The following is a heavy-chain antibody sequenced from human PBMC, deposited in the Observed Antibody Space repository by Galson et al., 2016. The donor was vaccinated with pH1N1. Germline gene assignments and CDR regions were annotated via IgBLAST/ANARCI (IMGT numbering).Heavy chain of an antibody. D-gene: IGHD5-12*01. CDR2: FNPNRGDS. Sequence: SVKVSCKASGYTFTSFYIHWVRQAPGQGLEWMGRFNPNRGDSNFAQKFQGRVAMTSDTSISTAYMELSSLRSGDTAFYYCAKASDLSAYDLDYFDCWGQGTLVTVSS. V-gene: IGHV1-2*06. CDR1: GYTFTSFY. J-gene: IGHJ4*02. CDR3: AKASDLSAYDLDYFDC.